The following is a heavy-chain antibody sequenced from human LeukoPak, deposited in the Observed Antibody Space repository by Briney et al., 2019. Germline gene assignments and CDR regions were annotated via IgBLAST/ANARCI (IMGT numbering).Heavy chain of an antibody. CDR3: ASGRVATLFDY. CDR2: IYYSGST. Sequence: SETLSLTCTVSGGSISSYYWSWIRQPPGKGLEWIGYIYYSGSTNYNPSLKSRVTISVDTSKNQFSLKLSSVTAADTAVYYCASGRVATLFDYWGQGTLVTVSS. J-gene: IGHJ4*02. V-gene: IGHV4-59*08. D-gene: IGHD5-12*01. CDR1: GGSISSYY.